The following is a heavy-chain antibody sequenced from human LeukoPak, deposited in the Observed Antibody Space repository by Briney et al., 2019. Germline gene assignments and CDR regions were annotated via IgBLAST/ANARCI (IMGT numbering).Heavy chain of an antibody. CDR1: GGSISSYY. V-gene: IGHV4-59*01. CDR3: ARGHYYFDY. J-gene: IGHJ4*02. Sequence: SETLSLTCTVSGGSISSYYWSWIRQPPGKGLEWIGYIYYSGSTNYNPSLKSRVTISVDTSKNQFSLKLSSVTAADTAVYYCARGHYYFDYWGQGTLVTVSS. CDR2: IYYSGST.